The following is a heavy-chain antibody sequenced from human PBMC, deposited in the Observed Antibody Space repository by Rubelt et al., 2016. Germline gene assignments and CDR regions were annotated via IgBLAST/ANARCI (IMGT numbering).Heavy chain of an antibody. V-gene: IGHV1-24*01. CDR3: RGIWGSYIDY. D-gene: IGHD3-16*01. J-gene: IGHJ4*02. CDR1: GYTLTELS. Sequence: QVQLVQSGAEVKKPGASVKVSCKVSGYTLTELSMHWVRQAPGKGLEWMGGFDPEDGETIYAMKFQGRCTMTRDTSTDTAYRERSSLRSEDTAVYYCRGIWGSYIDYWGQGTLVTVSS. CDR2: FDPEDGET.